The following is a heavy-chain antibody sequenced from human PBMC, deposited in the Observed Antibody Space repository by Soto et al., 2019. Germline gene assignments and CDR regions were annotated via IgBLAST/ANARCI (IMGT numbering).Heavy chain of an antibody. J-gene: IGHJ4*02. Sequence: EVQLVESGGGLVQPGGSLRLSCAASGFTFSSYWMHWVRQAPGKGLVWVSRIKSDGSSTSYADSVKGRCTITRDNAKNTLSLQMNSLRAEVWAVYYCARALVSMVRGVEYWGQGTLVTVSS. V-gene: IGHV3-74*01. CDR1: GFTFSSYW. D-gene: IGHD3-10*01. CDR3: ARALVSMVRGVEY. CDR2: IKSDGSST.